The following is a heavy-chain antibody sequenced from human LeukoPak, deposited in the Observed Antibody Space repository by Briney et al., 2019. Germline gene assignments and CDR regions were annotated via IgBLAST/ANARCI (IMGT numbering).Heavy chain of an antibody. Sequence: ASVKVSCKASGGTFSSYAISWVRQAPGQGLEWMGWINPNSGGTNYAQKFQGRVTMTRDTSISTAYMELSRLRSDDTAVYYCARTPSWPYYYYGMDVWGQGTTVTVSS. CDR3: ARTPSWPYYYYGMDV. CDR2: INPNSGGT. CDR1: GGTFSSYA. V-gene: IGHV1-2*02. J-gene: IGHJ6*02.